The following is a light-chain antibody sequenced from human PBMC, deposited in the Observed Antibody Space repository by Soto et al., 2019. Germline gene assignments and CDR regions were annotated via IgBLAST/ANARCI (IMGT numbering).Light chain of an antibody. CDR2: DVS. J-gene: IGLJ1*01. V-gene: IGLV2-14*01. CDR3: TSYTPSSTPYV. Sequence: QSVLTQPASVSGSPGQSITISCTGTSNDVGGYNFVSWYQQHPGKAPKLIIYDVSHRPSGISNRFSASKSGNTASLTISGLQAEDEADYYCTSYTPSSTPYVFGTGTKVTVL. CDR1: SNDVGGYNF.